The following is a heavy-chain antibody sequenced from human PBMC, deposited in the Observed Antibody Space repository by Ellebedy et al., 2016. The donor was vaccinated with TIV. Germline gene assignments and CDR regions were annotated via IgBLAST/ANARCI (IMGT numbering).Heavy chain of an antibody. Sequence: GESLKISCAVSGFVFSNYDMDWVRQAPGKGLEWVGRIKSKTNGGTIDYAAPFKGRFTISRDDSKNTLYLQMNSLKTEDTAVYYCAALQPHFDYWGQGTLVTVSS. CDR3: AALQPHFDY. V-gene: IGHV3-15*01. CDR2: IKSKTNGGTI. D-gene: IGHD1-1*01. CDR1: GFVFSNYD. J-gene: IGHJ4*02.